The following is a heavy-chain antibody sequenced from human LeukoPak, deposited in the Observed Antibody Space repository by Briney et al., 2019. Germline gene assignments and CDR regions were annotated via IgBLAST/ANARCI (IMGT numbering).Heavy chain of an antibody. Sequence: GGSLRLSCAASGFTFSSYAMSWVRQAPGKGLEWVSAISGSGGSTYYADSVKGRFTISRDNSKNTLYLQMNSLRAEDTAVYYCATYYRYSSSWYYFDYWGQGTLVTVSS. CDR3: ATYYRYSSSWYYFDY. J-gene: IGHJ4*02. CDR1: GFTFSSYA. D-gene: IGHD6-13*01. CDR2: ISGSGGST. V-gene: IGHV3-23*01.